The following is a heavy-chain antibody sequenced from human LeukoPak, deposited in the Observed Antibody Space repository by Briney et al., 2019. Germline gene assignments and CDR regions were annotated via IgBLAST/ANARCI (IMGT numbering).Heavy chain of an antibody. Sequence: PGGSLRLSCAASGLTFSSYGMHWVRQAPGKGLERVAVIWYDGSNKYYADSVKGRFTISRDNSKNTLYLQMNSLRAEDTAVYYCAKDSRQYDFWSGPGDYWGQGTLVTVSS. D-gene: IGHD3-3*01. J-gene: IGHJ4*02. CDR3: AKDSRQYDFWSGPGDY. CDR2: IWYDGSNK. CDR1: GLTFSSYG. V-gene: IGHV3-33*06.